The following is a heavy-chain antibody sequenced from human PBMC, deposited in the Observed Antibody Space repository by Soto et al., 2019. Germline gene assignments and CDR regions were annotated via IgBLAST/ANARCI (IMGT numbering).Heavy chain of an antibody. CDR3: AKDNGRFSLDY. CDR2: INPTGDVT. J-gene: IGHJ4*02. V-gene: IGHV1-46*01. CDR1: GYTFTTYY. Sequence: QVQLVQSGAEVKKPGASVTVSCKASGYTFTTYYMHWVRQAPGQGLEWMALINPTGDVTRFAQKFQGRVSVTRDASTSTVYMELSSLTSEDTAFYYSAKDNGRFSLDYLGQGTLVIVSS. D-gene: IGHD1-26*01.